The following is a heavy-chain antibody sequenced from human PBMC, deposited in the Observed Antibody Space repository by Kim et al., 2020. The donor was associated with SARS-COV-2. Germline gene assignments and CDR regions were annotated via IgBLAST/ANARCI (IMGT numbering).Heavy chain of an antibody. J-gene: IGHJ6*02. D-gene: IGHD3-3*01. CDR3: ARDGGGAWSGYYLGDYYYGMDV. CDR2: ISSNGGST. CDR1: GFTFSSYA. Sequence: GGSLRLSCAASGFTFSSYAMHWVRQAPGKGLEYVSAISSNGGSTYYANSVKGRFTISRDNSKNTLYLQMGSLRAEDMAVYYCARDGGGAWSGYYLGDYYYGMDVWGQGTTVTVSS. V-gene: IGHV3-64*01.